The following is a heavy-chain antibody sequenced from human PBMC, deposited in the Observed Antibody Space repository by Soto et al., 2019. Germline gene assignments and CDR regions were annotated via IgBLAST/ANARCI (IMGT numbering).Heavy chain of an antibody. CDR1: GGTFSSYT. CDR2: IIPILGIA. J-gene: IGHJ3*02. D-gene: IGHD5-12*01. V-gene: IGHV1-69*04. Sequence: SVKVSCKASGGTFSSYTISWVRQAPGQGLEWMGRIIPILGIANYAQKFQGRVTITADKSTSTAYMGLSSLRSEDTAVYYCARDQRAAGYSGYDYGPNAFDIWGQGTMVTVSS. CDR3: ARDQRAAGYSGYDYGPNAFDI.